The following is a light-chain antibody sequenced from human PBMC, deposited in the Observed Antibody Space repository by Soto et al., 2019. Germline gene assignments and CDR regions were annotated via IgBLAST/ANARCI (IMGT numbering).Light chain of an antibody. CDR2: KAS. V-gene: IGKV1-5*03. Sequence: DIQMTQSPSTLSATVGDRVTITCRASQTINRWLAWYQQKPGEVPKLLIYKASVLESGVPSRFSGSGSGTEFTLTISRLQPEDVATYYCQHWASAQRAKVDI. J-gene: IGKJ1*01. CDR3: QHWA. CDR1: QTINRW.